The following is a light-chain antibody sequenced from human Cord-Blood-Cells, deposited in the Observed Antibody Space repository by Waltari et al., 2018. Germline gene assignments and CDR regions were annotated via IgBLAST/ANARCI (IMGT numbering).Light chain of an antibody. J-gene: IGKJ4*01. CDR3: QQSYSTRALT. CDR2: AAS. V-gene: IGKV1-39*01. Sequence: IQMTQSPSSLSASVGYRVTITCRASQSISSYLNWDQQKPEKAPKLLIYAASSLQSGVPSRFSGSGSGTDFPLTSSSLQPEDFATYYCQQSYSTRALTVGGGTKVEIK. CDR1: QSISSY.